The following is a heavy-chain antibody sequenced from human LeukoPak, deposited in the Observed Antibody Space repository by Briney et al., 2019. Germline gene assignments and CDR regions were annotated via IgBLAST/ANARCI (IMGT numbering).Heavy chain of an antibody. V-gene: IGHV3-74*01. D-gene: IGHD3-10*01. CDR1: GFTFSRYW. CDR3: ARDQSPMVRGIGFDY. Sequence: GGSLSLSCAASGFTFSRYWMHWVRQAPGKGLVGVSRINSDGSSTSYADSVKGRFTISRDNAKNTLYLQMNSLRAEDTAVYYCARDQSPMVRGIGFDYWGQGTLVTVSS. J-gene: IGHJ4*02. CDR2: INSDGSST.